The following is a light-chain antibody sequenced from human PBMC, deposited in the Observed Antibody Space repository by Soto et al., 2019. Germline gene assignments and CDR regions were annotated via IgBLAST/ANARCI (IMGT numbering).Light chain of an antibody. J-gene: IGLJ1*01. CDR3: PAWDSSVYV. Sequence: SYELTQPPSVSVSPGQTASITCSGDKLGDKYACWYQQKPGQSPVLVIYQDSKRPSGIPERFSGSNSGNTATLTIGGTQAMDEADYSCPAWDSSVYVFGTGTKLTVL. CDR2: QDS. CDR1: KLGDKY. V-gene: IGLV3-1*01.